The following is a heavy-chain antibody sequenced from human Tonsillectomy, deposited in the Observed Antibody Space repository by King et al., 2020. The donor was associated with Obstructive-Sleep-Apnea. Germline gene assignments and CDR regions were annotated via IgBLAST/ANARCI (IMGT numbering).Heavy chain of an antibody. Sequence: QLVQSGAEVKKPGASVKVSCKASGYTFTSYGISWVRQAPGQGLEWMGWISAYNGNTNYAQKLQGRVTMTTDTSTSTAYMELRSLRSDDTAVYYCARDRVVPAAAADYYYYYGMDVWGQGTTVTVSS. CDR2: ISAYNGNT. V-gene: IGHV1-18*04. D-gene: IGHD2-2*01. J-gene: IGHJ6*02. CDR3: ARDRVVPAAAADYYYYYGMDV. CDR1: GYTFTSYG.